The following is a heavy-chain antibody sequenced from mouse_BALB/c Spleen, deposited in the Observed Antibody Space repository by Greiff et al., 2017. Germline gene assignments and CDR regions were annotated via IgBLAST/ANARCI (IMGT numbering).Heavy chain of an antibody. CDR3: ARDRTVVSYGGYYAMDY. CDR1: GFTFSDYY. V-gene: IGHV5-4*02. CDR2: ISDGGSYT. D-gene: IGHD1-1*01. J-gene: IGHJ4*01. Sequence: EVQGVESGGGLVKPGGSLKLSCAASGFTFSDYYMYWVRQTPEKRLEWVATISDGGSYTYYPDSVKGRFTISRDNAKNNLYLQMSSLKSEDTAMYYCARDRTVVSYGGYYAMDYWGQGTSVTVSS.